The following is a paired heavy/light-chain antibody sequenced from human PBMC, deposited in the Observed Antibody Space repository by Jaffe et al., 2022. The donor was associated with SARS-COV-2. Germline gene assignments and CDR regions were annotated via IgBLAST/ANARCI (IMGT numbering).Light chain of an antibody. V-gene: IGKV2-28*01. CDR3: MQGLQTPQT. CDR1: QSLLHSNGHNY. J-gene: IGKJ1*01. CDR2: LGS. Sequence: DIVMTQSPLSLPVTPGEPASISCRSSQSLLHSNGHNYLDWYLQKPGQSPQLLIYLGSNRASGVPDRFSGSGSGTDFTLKISRVEAEDVGVYYCMQGLQTPQTFGQGTKVEIK.
Heavy chain of an antibody. CDR1: GYTFTNYF. Sequence: QVQLVQSGAEVKKPGASVQVSCKASGYTFTNYFIHWVRQAPGQGLEWMGIINPSGAGTSYAEKLQGRVTMTRDTSASTVYMALSSLRSEDTAVYYCARGVSGSYRSYQYYYMDVWGKGTTVTVSS. D-gene: IGHD1-26*01. V-gene: IGHV1-46*04. J-gene: IGHJ6*03. CDR2: INPSGAGT. CDR3: ARGVSGSYRSYQYYYMDV.